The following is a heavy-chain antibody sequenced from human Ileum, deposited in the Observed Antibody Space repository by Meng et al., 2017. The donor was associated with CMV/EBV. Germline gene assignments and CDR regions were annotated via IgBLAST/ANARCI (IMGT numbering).Heavy chain of an antibody. CDR2: IDPGDSNT. Sequence: GVVGQRPGKGLAWMGLIDPGDSNTRYRPSFQGQVTISADKSISTAYLQWSSLKASDTAMYYCARHYPTQWELLSPVLGLYLEIFDYWGQGTLVTVSS. D-gene: IGHD1-26*01. V-gene: IGHV5-51*01. CDR3: ARHYPTQWELLSPVLGLYLEIFDY. J-gene: IGHJ4*02.